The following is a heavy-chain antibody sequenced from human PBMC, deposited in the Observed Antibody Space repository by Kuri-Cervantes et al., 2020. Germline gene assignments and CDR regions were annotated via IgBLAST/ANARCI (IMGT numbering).Heavy chain of an antibody. Sequence: ESLKISCTVSGGSISSYYWSWIRQPPGKGLEWIGYIYYSGSTNYNPSLKSRVTISVDTSKNQFSLKLSSVTAADTAVYYCAREVFVVVPAARVVFDYWGQGTLVTVSS. CDR3: AREVFVVVPAARVVFDY. D-gene: IGHD2-2*01. V-gene: IGHV4-59*08. CDR2: IYYSGST. J-gene: IGHJ4*02. CDR1: GGSISSYY.